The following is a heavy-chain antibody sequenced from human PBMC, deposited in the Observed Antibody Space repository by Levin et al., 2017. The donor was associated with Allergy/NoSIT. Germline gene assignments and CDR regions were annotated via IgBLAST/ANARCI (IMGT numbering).Heavy chain of an antibody. V-gene: IGHV4-34*01. CDR3: ARRTYYCSGGSCYFGS. CDR1: GGSFSGYY. D-gene: IGHD2-15*01. CDR2: INHSGST. Sequence: PSETLSLTCAVYGGSFSGYYWSWIRQPPGKGLEWIGEINHSGSTNYNPSLKSRVTISVDTSKNQFSLKLSSVTAADTAVYYCARRTYYCSGGSCYFGSWGQGTLVTVSS. J-gene: IGHJ4*02.